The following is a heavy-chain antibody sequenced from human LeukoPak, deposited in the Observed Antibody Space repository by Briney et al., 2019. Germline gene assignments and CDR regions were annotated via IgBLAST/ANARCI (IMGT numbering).Heavy chain of an antibody. J-gene: IGHJ5*02. V-gene: IGHV7-4-1*02. CDR2: INTNTGNP. D-gene: IGHD2-2*01. Sequence: GASVTVSFTASGYTFTNYAMNWVRQAPGQGLEWMGWINTNTGNPTYAQGFTGRFVFSLDTSVSTAYLQISSLKAEDTAIYYCARDRRSTNFLFDPWGQGTLVTVSS. CDR1: GYTFTNYA. CDR3: ARDRRSTNFLFDP.